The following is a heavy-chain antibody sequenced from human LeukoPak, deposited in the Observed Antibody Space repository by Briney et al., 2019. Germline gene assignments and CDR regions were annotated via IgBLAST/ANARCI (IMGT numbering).Heavy chain of an antibody. V-gene: IGHV1-2*02. CDR3: ARVLEYSSSSGLDY. CDR2: INPNSGGT. J-gene: IGHJ4*02. D-gene: IGHD6-6*01. Sequence: ASVKVSCKASGYTFTGYYMHWVRQAPGQGLEWMGWINPNSGGTNYAQKFQGRVTMTRDTSISTAYMELSRLRSDDTAVYYCARVLEYSSSSGLDYWGQGTLVTVSS. CDR1: GYTFTGYY.